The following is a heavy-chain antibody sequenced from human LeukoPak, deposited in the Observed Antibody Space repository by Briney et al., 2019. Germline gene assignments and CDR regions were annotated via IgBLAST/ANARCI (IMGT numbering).Heavy chain of an antibody. CDR3: AKDEDIVVVVVSY. Sequence: GGSLRLSCAASGFTFSSYGMHWVRQAPGKGLEWVSAISGSDGSTYYADSVKGRFTISRDNSKNTLYLQMNSLRAEDTAVYYCAKDEDIVVVVVSYWGQGTLVTASS. D-gene: IGHD2-15*01. V-gene: IGHV3-23*01. CDR2: ISGSDGST. CDR1: GFTFSSYG. J-gene: IGHJ4*02.